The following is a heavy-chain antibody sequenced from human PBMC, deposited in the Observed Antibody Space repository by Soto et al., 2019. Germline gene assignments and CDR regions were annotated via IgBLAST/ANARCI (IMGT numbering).Heavy chain of an antibody. V-gene: IGHV4-39*01. CDR2: MHASGGT. CDR1: GAPISSNDYF. D-gene: IGHD2-15*01. Sequence: PSETLSLTCSVSGAPISSNDYFWAWIRQPPGRGLEFIASMHASGGTYHASSLESRATMSLDTSKDQFSLKLQSVTAADTGTYYCAAIVVGATRHSDVDHWGQGTLVTVSS. J-gene: IGHJ4*02. CDR3: AAIVVGATRHSDVDH.